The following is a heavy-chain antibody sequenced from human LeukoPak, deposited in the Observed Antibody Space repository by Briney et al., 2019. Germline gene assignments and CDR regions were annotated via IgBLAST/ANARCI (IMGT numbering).Heavy chain of an antibody. J-gene: IGHJ4*02. CDR1: GFTFSDYS. CDR3: AKDPARLYYFDY. V-gene: IGHV3-23*01. CDR2: ISGSGGST. Sequence: GGSLRLSCAASGFTFSDYSMNWVRQAPGKGLEWVSAISGSGGSTYYADSVKGRFTISRDNSKNTLYLQMNSLRAEDTAVYYCAKDPARLYYFDYWGQGTLVTVSS.